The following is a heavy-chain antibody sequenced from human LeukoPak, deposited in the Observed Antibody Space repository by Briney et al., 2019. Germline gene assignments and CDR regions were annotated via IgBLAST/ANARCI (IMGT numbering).Heavy chain of an antibody. J-gene: IGHJ3*02. D-gene: IGHD3-9*01. CDR2: ISDRGDST. CDR3: AKGGWGLTINNFDI. CDR1: GFSVTTYA. Sequence: GGSLRLSCAASGFSVTTYAMGWVRQAPGKGLEWVSVISDRGDSTHYADSVKGRFTISRDSSKNTLYLQMNSLRGEATAVYFCAKGGWGLTINNFDIWGQGRMVTVSS. V-gene: IGHV3-23*01.